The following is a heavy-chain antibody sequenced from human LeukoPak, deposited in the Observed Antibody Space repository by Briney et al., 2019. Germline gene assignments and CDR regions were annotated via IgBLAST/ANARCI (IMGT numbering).Heavy chain of an antibody. CDR2: INAGNGNT. CDR3: ARVPYCGGDCLYGMDV. V-gene: IGHV1-3*01. D-gene: IGHD2-21*02. Sequence: ASVKVSCKASGGTFRNYLITWVRQAPGQGLEWMGWINAGNGNTKYSQKFQGRVTITRDTSASTAYMELSSLRSEDTAVYYCARVPYCGGDCLYGMDVWGQGTTVTVSS. CDR1: GGTFRNYL. J-gene: IGHJ6*02.